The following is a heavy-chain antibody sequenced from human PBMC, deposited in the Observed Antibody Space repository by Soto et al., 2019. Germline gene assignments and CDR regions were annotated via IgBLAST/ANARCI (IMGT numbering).Heavy chain of an antibody. D-gene: IGHD3-10*01. V-gene: IGHV3-23*01. CDR3: AKGSYGSGSYYNPFWY. CDR1: GFTFSSYA. J-gene: IGHJ4*02. Sequence: GGSLRLSCAASGFTFSSYAMSWVRQAPGKGLEWVSAISGSGGSTYYADSVKGRFTISRDNSKNTLYLQMNSLRAEDTAVYYCAKGSYGSGSYYNPFWYWGQGTLVTVS. CDR2: ISGSGGST.